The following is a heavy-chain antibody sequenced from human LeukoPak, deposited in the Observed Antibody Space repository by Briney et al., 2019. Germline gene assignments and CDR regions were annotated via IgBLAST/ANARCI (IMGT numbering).Heavy chain of an antibody. CDR2: IYYSGIT. D-gene: IGHD1-26*01. Sequence: SETLSLTCTASGDSISSDYWTWIRQPPGKGLEWIGCIYYSGITNYNPSLKSRATMSLDTTKNQFPLKLNSVTAADTAVYYCARARSGSDFLGYFDSWGQGTLVTVSS. CDR1: GDSISSDY. J-gene: IGHJ4*02. CDR3: ARARSGSDFLGYFDS. V-gene: IGHV4-59*01.